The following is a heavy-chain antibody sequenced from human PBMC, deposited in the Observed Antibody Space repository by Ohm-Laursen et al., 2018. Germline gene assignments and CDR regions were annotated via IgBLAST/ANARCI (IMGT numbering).Heavy chain of an antibody. CDR3: ARGPRDDSSGYAEDYYYYYGMDV. J-gene: IGHJ6*02. V-gene: IGHV3-66*01. CDR2: IYSGGST. Sequence: SLRLSCAASGFTVSSNYMSWVRQAPGKGLEWVSVIYSGGSTYYADSVKGRFTISRDNSKNTLYLQMNSLRAEDTAVYYCARGPRDDSSGYAEDYYYYYGMDVWGQGTTVTVSS. D-gene: IGHD3-22*01. CDR1: GFTVSSNY.